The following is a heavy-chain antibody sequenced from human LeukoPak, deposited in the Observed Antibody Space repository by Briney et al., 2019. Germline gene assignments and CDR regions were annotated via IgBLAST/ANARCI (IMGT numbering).Heavy chain of an antibody. J-gene: IGHJ3*01. CDR2: IIPIFDRP. CDR3: ARDAQWELRAFDV. CDR1: GGTFSSYA. Sequence: SVKVSCKASGGTFSSYAISWVRQAPGQGLEWMGGIIPIFDRPNYAQKFEGRVTITADKSTNTTYMEISSLTSDDTAVYYCARDAQWELRAFDVWGRGTMVIVSS. D-gene: IGHD1-26*01. V-gene: IGHV1-69*06.